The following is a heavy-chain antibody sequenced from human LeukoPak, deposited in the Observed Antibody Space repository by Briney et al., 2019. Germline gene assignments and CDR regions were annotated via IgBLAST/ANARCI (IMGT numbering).Heavy chain of an antibody. CDR2: ISSSSSTI. CDR1: GFTFSSYS. D-gene: IGHD4/OR15-4a*01. J-gene: IGHJ6*03. Sequence: GGSLRLSCAASGFTFSSYSMNWVRQAPGKGLEWVSYISSSSSTIYYADSVKGRFTISRDNAKNSLHLQMNSLRAEDTAVYYCAPLNYYMDVWGKGTTVTVSS. V-gene: IGHV3-48*01. CDR3: APLNYYMDV.